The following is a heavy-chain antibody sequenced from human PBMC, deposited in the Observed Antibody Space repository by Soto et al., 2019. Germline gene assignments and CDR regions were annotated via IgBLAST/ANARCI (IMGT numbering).Heavy chain of an antibody. CDR2: IWYDGSNK. Sequence: GGSLRLSCAASGFTFSSYGMHWVRQAPGKGLEWVAVIWYDGSNKYYADSVKGRFTISRDNSKNTLYLQMNSLRAEDTAVYYCARDSRLYYYDSSGYYPWGQGTLVTVSS. CDR1: GFTFSSYG. CDR3: ARDSRLYYYDSSGYYP. D-gene: IGHD3-22*01. V-gene: IGHV3-33*01. J-gene: IGHJ5*02.